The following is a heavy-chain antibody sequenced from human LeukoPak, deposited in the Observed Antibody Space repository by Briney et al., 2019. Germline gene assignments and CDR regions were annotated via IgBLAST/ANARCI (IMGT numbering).Heavy chain of an antibody. V-gene: IGHV4-39*02. D-gene: IGHD1-26*01. J-gene: IGHJ4*02. CDR1: GDSTSSDRYY. Sequence: SETLSLTCTVSGDSTSSDRYYGGWVRQPPGTGLEWIGNIYYSGSTYYNPSLKSRVTMSVDTSKNQFFLKLNSVTAADTAVYYCARGRPYSGGYHLDYWGQGTLVTVSA. CDR3: ARGRPYSGGYHLDY. CDR2: IYYSGST.